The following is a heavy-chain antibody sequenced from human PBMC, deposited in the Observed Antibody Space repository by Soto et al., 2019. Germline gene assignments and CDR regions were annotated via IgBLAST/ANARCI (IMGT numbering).Heavy chain of an antibody. V-gene: IGHV3-23*01. J-gene: IGHJ4*02. CDR1: GFSFSTHA. Sequence: DVELLESGGGLVQPGGSLRLSCTASGFSFSTHAMSWVRQAPGKGLEWVSSISSGGTTTFYAASVEGRFTISRDKSKNTLYLQMISLRADDTAVYYCAREGGSIGGWFGRKFDSWGQGTQVTVSS. D-gene: IGHD6-19*01. CDR2: ISSGGTTT. CDR3: AREGGSIGGWFGRKFDS.